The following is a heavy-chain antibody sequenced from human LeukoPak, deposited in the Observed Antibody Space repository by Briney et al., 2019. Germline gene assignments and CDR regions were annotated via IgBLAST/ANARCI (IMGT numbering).Heavy chain of an antibody. D-gene: IGHD6-13*01. Sequence: KTSETLSLTCTVSGGSISSGDYYWSWIRQPAGKGLEWIGRIYNSESINYNPSLKSRVTMSIDTSKNQFSLKLNSVTAADTAVYYCARDRSSSYTRDWFDPWGQGALVTVSS. CDR1: GGSISSGDYY. CDR2: IYNSESI. V-gene: IGHV4-61*02. CDR3: ARDRSSSYTRDWFDP. J-gene: IGHJ5*02.